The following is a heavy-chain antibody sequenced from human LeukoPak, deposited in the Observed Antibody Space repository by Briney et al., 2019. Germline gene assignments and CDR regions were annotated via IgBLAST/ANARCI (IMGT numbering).Heavy chain of an antibody. CDR2: ISGSGGST. CDR1: GFTFSSYA. V-gene: IGHV3-23*01. D-gene: IGHD6-13*01. CDR3: AKTRVSSRGYFQH. Sequence: PGRSLRLSCAASGFTFSSYAMSWVRQAPGKGLEWVSAISGSGGSTHYADSVKGRFTISRDNSKNTLYLQMNSLRAEDTAVYYCAKTRVSSRGYFQHWGQGTLVTVSS. J-gene: IGHJ1*01.